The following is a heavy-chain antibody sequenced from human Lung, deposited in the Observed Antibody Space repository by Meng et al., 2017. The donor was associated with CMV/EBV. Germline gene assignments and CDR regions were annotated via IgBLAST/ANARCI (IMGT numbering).Heavy chain of an antibody. Sequence: ASXXVSXKPSGYTFNSFGISWVRQAPGQGLQWLGWISPYTGNTFYAQNLQGRVTLTTDRSTSTAYMELRSLTSDDTAVYYCARDLRLVPSATQEFWGQRTLVTVSS. CDR3: ARDLRLVPSATQEF. CDR2: ISPYTGNT. D-gene: IGHD2-2*01. J-gene: IGHJ4*02. V-gene: IGHV1-18*01. CDR1: GYTFNSFG.